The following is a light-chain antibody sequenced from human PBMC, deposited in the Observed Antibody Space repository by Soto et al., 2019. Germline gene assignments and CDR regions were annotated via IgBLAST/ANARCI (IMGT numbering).Light chain of an antibody. Sequence: EIVLTQSPGTLSSSPGEGVTLSCRASETIRSNYLAWYQKKPGQAPSRLIFGASTRATGIPDKFSGSGSGTDFSLTISSLEPEDFTEYYCQQYGSSPPDTFGPGT. CDR1: ETIRSNY. CDR2: GAS. CDR3: QQYGSSPPDT. J-gene: IGKJ3*01. V-gene: IGKV3-20*01.